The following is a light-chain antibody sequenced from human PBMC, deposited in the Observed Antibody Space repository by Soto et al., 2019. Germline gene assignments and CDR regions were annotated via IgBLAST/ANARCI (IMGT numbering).Light chain of an antibody. CDR2: GAF. J-gene: IGKJ2*01. Sequence: ETVMPQSPATLSVSPGERATLSCRASHSVGTNLAWYQHNPGQAPRLLIYGAFTRATDVPARFSGSGSGPECTLTINSLQSEDFAVYFFQQYYHWYTYGQGTKVDIK. CDR3: QQYYHWYT. CDR1: HSVGTN. V-gene: IGKV3-15*01.